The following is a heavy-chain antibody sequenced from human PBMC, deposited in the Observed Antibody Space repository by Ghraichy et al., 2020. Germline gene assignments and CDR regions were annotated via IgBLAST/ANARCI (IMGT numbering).Heavy chain of an antibody. Sequence: GGSLRLSCAASGFTFSSYAMHWVRQAPGKGLEWVAVISYDGSNTYYADSVKGRFTISRDNSKNTLYLQMNSLRAEDTAVYYCAREQNYDYVWGSYRYFDYWGQGTLVTVSS. J-gene: IGHJ4*02. CDR1: GFTFSSYA. V-gene: IGHV3-30*04. CDR2: ISYDGSNT. CDR3: AREQNYDYVWGSYRYFDY. D-gene: IGHD3-16*02.